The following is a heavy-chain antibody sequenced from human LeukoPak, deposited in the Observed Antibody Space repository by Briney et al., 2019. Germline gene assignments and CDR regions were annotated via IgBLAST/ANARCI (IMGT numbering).Heavy chain of an antibody. J-gene: IGHJ4*02. CDR3: ARDLGALEWLRDFDY. Sequence: GGSLRLSCAASGFTVSSNYMSWVRQAPGKGLEWVSVIYSGGSTYYADSVKGRFTISRDNSKNTLYLQMNSLRAEDTAVYYCARDLGALEWLRDFDYWGQGTLVTVSS. V-gene: IGHV3-53*01. CDR1: GFTVSSNY. CDR2: IYSGGST. D-gene: IGHD5-12*01.